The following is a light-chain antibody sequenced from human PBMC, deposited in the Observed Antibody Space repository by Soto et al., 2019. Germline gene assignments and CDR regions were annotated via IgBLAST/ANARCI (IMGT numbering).Light chain of an antibody. CDR1: SGHSTYA. Sequence: QLVLTQSPSASASLGASVKLTCTLSSGHSTYAIAWHQQQPEKGPRYLMYLNSDGSHTKGDGIPDRFSGSSSGAERYLTVPSLQSEDEADYYCQTWDATGIHVFGGGTKLTVL. V-gene: IGLV4-69*01. CDR3: QTWDATGIHV. CDR2: LNSDGSH. J-gene: IGLJ2*01.